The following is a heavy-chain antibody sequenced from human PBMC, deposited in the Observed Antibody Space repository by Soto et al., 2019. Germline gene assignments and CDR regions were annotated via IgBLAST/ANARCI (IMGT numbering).Heavy chain of an antibody. CDR1: GFTFGNYW. CDR2: INPDGSEK. Sequence: GGSLRLSCAASGFTFGNYWMSWVRQAPGKGLEWVANINPDGSEKYYVGSVKGRFTISKDNAKNSLYLQMNSLRAEDTAVYYCARARYSAYNYNRFDSWGQGTLVTVSS. D-gene: IGHD5-12*01. CDR3: ARARYSAYNYNRFDS. V-gene: IGHV3-7*04. J-gene: IGHJ4*02.